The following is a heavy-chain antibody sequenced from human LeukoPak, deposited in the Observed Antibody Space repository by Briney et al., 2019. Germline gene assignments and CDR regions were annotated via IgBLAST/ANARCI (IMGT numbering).Heavy chain of an antibody. CDR1: GFSFSTYA. CDR3: AREVRGQ. V-gene: IGHV3-7*01. J-gene: IGHJ4*02. Sequence: GGSLRLSCAASGFSFSTYAMSWVRQAPGKGLEWVANIKQDGSEKYYVDSVKGRFTISRDNAKNSLYLQMNSLRAEGTAVYYCAREVRGQWGQGTLVTVSS. CDR2: IKQDGSEK.